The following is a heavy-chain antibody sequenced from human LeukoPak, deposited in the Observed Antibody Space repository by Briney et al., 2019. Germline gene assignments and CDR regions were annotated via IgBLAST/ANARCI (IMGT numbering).Heavy chain of an antibody. CDR3: ASHFDTDGYFAFDQ. Sequence: GESLKISCKGSGYRFINYWIGWVRQRPGKGLEWMAIIYPANSDTRYSPSLQGQVIISVDKSIGTAYLQWSSLKASDTAMYYCASHFDTDGYFAFDQWGQGTLVIVSS. D-gene: IGHD3-22*01. CDR2: IYPANSDT. V-gene: IGHV5-51*01. CDR1: GYRFINYW. J-gene: IGHJ4*02.